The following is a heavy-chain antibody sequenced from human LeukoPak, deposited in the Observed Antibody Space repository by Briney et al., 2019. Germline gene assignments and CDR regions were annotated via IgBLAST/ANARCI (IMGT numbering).Heavy chain of an antibody. V-gene: IGHV3-23*01. CDR1: GLTFSSYA. CDR2: ISGSGGST. Sequence: PGGSLRLSCAASGLTFSSYAMSWVRQAPGKGLEWVSAISGSGGSTYYADSVKGRFTISRDNSKNTLYLQMNSLRAEDTAVYYCAKDQNYDSSGYPDYWGQGTLVTVSS. CDR3: AKDQNYDSSGYPDY. J-gene: IGHJ4*02. D-gene: IGHD3-22*01.